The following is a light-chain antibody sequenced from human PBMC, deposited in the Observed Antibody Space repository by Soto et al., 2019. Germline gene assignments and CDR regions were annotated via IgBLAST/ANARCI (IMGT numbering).Light chain of an antibody. CDR3: QQYHNWPPQYT. Sequence: EIMMTQSPATLSVSPGERATLSCRASQTVARNLAWYQQKPGQAPRLLIHGASTRATGVSARFSGSGSGTEVTLPISSLQSEDFAVYYCQQYHNWPPQYTFGQGTKLQIK. CDR2: GAS. J-gene: IGKJ2*01. V-gene: IGKV3-15*01. CDR1: QTVARN.